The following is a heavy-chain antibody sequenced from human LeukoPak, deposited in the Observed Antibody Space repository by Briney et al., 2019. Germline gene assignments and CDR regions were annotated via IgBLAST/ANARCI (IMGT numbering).Heavy chain of an antibody. V-gene: IGHV3-7*01. D-gene: IGHD6-13*01. CDR2: INQDGSAK. Sequence: GGSLRLSCAASGFTFSTYWMSWVRQAPGKGLEWVANINQDGSAKYYVDFVKGRFTISRDNAKNSLYLQINSLRAEDTAVYYCARQPFDYWGQGTLVTVSS. CDR3: ARQPFDY. J-gene: IGHJ4*02. CDR1: GFTFSTYW.